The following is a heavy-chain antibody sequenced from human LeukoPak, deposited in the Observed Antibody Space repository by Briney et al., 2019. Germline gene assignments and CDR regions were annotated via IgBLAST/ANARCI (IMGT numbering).Heavy chain of an antibody. J-gene: IGHJ6*02. Sequence: PSETLSLTCAVYGGSFSGYYWSWIRQPPGKGLEWIGEINHSGSTNYNPSLKSRVTISVDTSKNQFSLKLSSVTAADTAVYYCARGPYYDILTNYYYYGMDVWGQGTTVTVS. CDR2: INHSGST. V-gene: IGHV4-34*01. CDR3: ARGPYYDILTNYYYYGMDV. CDR1: GGSFSGYY. D-gene: IGHD3-9*01.